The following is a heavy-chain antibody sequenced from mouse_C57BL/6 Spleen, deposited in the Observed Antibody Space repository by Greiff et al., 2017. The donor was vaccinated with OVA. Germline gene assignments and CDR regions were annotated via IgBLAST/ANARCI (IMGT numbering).Heavy chain of an antibody. CDR2: IYPGDGDT. V-gene: IGHV1-82*01. CDR1: GYAFSSSW. CDR3: ASPITAVVATVGWYFDV. J-gene: IGHJ1*03. Sequence: QVQLQQSGPELVKPGASVKISCKASGYAFSSSWMNWVKQRPGKGLEWIGRIYPGDGDTNYNGKFKGKATLTADKSASTAYMQLSSLTSEDSAVYFCASPITAVVATVGWYFDVWGTGTTVTVSS. D-gene: IGHD1-1*01.